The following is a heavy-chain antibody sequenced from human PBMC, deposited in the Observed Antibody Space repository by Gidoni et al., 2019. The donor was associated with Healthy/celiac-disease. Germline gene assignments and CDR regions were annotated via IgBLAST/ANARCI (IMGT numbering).Heavy chain of an antibody. CDR1: GGTFSSYA. CDR2: IIPIFGTA. Sequence: QVQLVQSGAEVKKPGSSVKVSCKASGGTFSSYASSWVLQAPGQGLEWMGGIIPIFGTANYAQKFQGRVTITADKSTSTAYMELSSLRSEDTAVYYCARVAYYGSGSLYYYYGMDVWGQGTTVTVSS. V-gene: IGHV1-69*06. CDR3: ARVAYYGSGSLYYYYGMDV. J-gene: IGHJ6*02. D-gene: IGHD3-10*01.